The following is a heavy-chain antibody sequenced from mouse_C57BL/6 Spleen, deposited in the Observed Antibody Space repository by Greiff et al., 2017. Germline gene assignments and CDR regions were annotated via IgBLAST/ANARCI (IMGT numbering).Heavy chain of an antibody. CDR2: ISSGGSYT. V-gene: IGHV5-6*02. Sequence: EVKLVESGGDLVKPGGSLKLSCAASGFTFSSYGMSWVRKTPDKRLEWVATISSGGSYTYYPDSVKGRFTIYRDNAKNTLYLQMSSLKSEDTAMYYCARREGYWGQGTTLPVSS. CDR1: GFTFSSYG. J-gene: IGHJ2*01. CDR3: ARREGY.